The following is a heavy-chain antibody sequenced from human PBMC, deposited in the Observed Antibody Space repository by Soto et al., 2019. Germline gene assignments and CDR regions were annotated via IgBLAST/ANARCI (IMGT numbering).Heavy chain of an antibody. CDR3: ARDRFRAAAGANWFDP. D-gene: IGHD6-13*01. CDR1: GFTFSSYG. J-gene: IGHJ5*02. CDR2: IWYDGSNK. Sequence: QVQLVESGGGVVQPGRSLRLSCAASGFTFSSYGMHWVRQAPGKGLEWVAVIWYDGSNKYYADSVKGRFTISRDNSKKTLYLQMNSLRAEDTAVYYCARDRFRAAAGANWFDPWGQGTLVTVSS. V-gene: IGHV3-33*01.